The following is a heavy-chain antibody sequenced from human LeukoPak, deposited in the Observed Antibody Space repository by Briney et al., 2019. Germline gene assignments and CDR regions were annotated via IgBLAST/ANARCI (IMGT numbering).Heavy chain of an antibody. CDR3: ARGGFREFDS. D-gene: IGHD3-10*01. CDR1: GGSISKFY. CDR2: IYYSGST. Sequence: SETLSLTCTVSGGSISKFYWSWIRQPPGKGLEWIGYIYYSGSTNYNPSLKSRVTISVDTSKNQFSLKLSSVTAADTAVYYCARGGFREFDSWGQGTLVTVSS. V-gene: IGHV4-59*01. J-gene: IGHJ4*02.